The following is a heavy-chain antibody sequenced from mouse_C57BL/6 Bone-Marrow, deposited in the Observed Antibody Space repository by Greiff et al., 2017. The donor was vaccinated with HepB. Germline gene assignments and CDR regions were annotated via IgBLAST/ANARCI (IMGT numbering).Heavy chain of an antibody. V-gene: IGHV1-53*01. CDR2: INPSNGGT. J-gene: IGHJ1*03. CDR3: ARGRWLLLDWYFDV. Sequence: QVHVKQSGTELVKPGASVKLSCKASGYTFTSYWMHWVKQRPGQGLEWIGNINPSNGGTNYNEKFKSKATLTVDKSSSTAYMQLSSLTSEDSAVYYWARGRWLLLDWYFDVWGTGTTVTVSS. CDR1: GYTFTSYW. D-gene: IGHD2-3*01.